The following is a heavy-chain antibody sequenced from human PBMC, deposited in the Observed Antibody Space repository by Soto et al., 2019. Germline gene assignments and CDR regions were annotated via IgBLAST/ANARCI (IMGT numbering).Heavy chain of an antibody. CDR1: GGSISSYY. CDR3: ARTSGVGGWSLFDY. Sequence: QVQLQESGPGLVKPSETLSLTCNVSGGSISSYYWSWIRQTPGKGLEWIGYVYNTGSTTYIPSLESRVTISIDTSKNQFSLKMMSVTAADTAVYYCARTSGVGGWSLFDYWSQGTLVTVSS. D-gene: IGHD6-19*01. V-gene: IGHV4-59*01. J-gene: IGHJ4*02. CDR2: VYNTGST.